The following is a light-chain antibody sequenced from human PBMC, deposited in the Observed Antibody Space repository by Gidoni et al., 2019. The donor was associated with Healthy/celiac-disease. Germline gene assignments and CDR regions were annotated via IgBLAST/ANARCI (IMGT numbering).Light chain of an antibody. V-gene: IGKV3-11*01. CDR2: DAS. J-gene: IGKJ3*01. Sequence: ELVLTQSPATLSLSPGERATLSCRASQSVSSYLAWYQQKPGQAPRLLIYDASNRATGIPARFSGSGSGTDFTLTISSLGPEDFAVYYCQQRSNWRFTFGPGTKVDIK. CDR1: QSVSSY. CDR3: QQRSNWRFT.